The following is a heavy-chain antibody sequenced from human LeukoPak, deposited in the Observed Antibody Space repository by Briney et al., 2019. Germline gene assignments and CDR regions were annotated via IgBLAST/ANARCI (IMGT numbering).Heavy chain of an antibody. CDR2: ISWSGDTV. Sequence: PGGSLRLSCAASGFTFGDYAMYWVRLAPGKGLEWVSGISWSGDTVDYADSVKGRFTISRDNSKNSLSLEMNTLRTEDTALYYCAKSAAAPPTEVFWYIDLWGRGTQVTVSS. CDR3: AKSAAAPPTEVFWYIDL. J-gene: IGHJ2*01. D-gene: IGHD6-13*01. V-gene: IGHV3-9*01. CDR1: GFTFGDYA.